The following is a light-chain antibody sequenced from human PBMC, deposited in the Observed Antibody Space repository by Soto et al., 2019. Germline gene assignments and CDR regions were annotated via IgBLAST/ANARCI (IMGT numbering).Light chain of an antibody. CDR1: SSNIESNT. Sequence: QSVLTQPPSASGTPGQRGTSSCSGSSSNIESNTVTWYQPLPGTAPKLVIYSNYDRPSGVPDRFSGSTSGTSASLVIRGLQSEDEADYYCAAWDDILNGYVFGGGTKVTVL. CDR2: SNY. J-gene: IGLJ1*01. V-gene: IGLV1-44*01. CDR3: AAWDDILNGYV.